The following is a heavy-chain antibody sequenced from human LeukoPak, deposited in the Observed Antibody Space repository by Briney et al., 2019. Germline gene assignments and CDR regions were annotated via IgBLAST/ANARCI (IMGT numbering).Heavy chain of an antibody. J-gene: IGHJ4*02. CDR2: IGGSDGST. D-gene: IGHD3-22*01. CDR1: GFTFSTHA. CDR3: AKRDSSGSYPYYFDY. V-gene: IGHV3-23*01. Sequence: GGSLRLSCAASGFTFSTHAMSWVRLAPGKGLEWVSAIGGSDGSTYYADSVKGRFTISRDNSKDTLYLQMNSLRAEDTAVYHCAKRDSSGSYPYYFDYWGQGTLVTVSS.